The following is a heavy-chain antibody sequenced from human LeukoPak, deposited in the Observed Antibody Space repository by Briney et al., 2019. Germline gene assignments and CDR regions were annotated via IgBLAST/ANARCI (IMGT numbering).Heavy chain of an antibody. Sequence: QPGGSLRLSCAASGFTFSSYGMHWVRQAPGKGLEWVAVISYDGSNKYYADSVKGRFTISRDNSKNTLYLQMNSLRAEDTAVYYCAKVAARSGSYPGGIDYWGQGTLVTVSS. CDR2: ISYDGSNK. V-gene: IGHV3-30*18. J-gene: IGHJ4*02. CDR3: AKVAARSGSYPGGIDY. D-gene: IGHD1-26*01. CDR1: GFTFSSYG.